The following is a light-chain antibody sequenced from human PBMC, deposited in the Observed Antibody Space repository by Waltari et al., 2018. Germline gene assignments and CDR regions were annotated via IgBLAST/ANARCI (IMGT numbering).Light chain of an antibody. CDR3: QQPGRSPT. V-gene: IGKV3-20*01. J-gene: IGKJ1*01. Sequence: ELVLTQSPATLSLSPGERATLSCRASQSVAWYQQKPGQAPRLLVYGASTRATGIQDRFSGTGFGTDFTLTISSLEPEDFAIYYCQQPGRSPTFGQGTKVEIK. CDR2: GAS. CDR1: QSV.